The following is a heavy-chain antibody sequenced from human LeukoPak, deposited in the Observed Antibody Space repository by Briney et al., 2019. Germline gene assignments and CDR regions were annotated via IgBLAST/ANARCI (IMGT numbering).Heavy chain of an antibody. V-gene: IGHV3-33*07. CDR3: GSERLSGIAYYWSAY. J-gene: IGHJ4*02. D-gene: IGHD2-8*02. CDR2: IWYDGSNK. Sequence: GRSLRLSCGSSRWTFSKYGISPLGQAPGKGLEWVAVIWYDGSNKYYADSVKGRFTISRDNSKNTLYLQMNSLRAEDTAEYYCGSERLSGIAYYWSAYSGQGTLVTVSS. CDR1: RWTFSKYG.